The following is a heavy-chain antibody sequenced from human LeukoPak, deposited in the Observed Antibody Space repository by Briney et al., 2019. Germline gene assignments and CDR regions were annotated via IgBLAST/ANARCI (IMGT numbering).Heavy chain of an antibody. CDR2: IYYSGST. V-gene: IGHV4-39*01. CDR3: ARRRDGYYYGSGSPKQYYFDY. J-gene: IGHJ4*02. D-gene: IGHD3-10*01. CDR1: GGSISSSSYY. Sequence: SETLSLTCTVSGGSISSSSYYWGWIRQPPGEGLEWIGSIYYSGSTYYNPSLKSRVTISVDTSKNQFSLKLSSVTAADTAVYYCARRRDGYYYGSGSPKQYYFDYWGQGTLVTVSS.